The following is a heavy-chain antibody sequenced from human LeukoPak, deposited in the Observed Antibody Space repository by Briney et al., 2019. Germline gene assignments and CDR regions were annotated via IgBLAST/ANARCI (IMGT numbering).Heavy chain of an antibody. J-gene: IGHJ4*02. CDR2: ISAYNGNT. Sequence: ASVKVSCKASGYTFTSYGISWVRQAPGQGLEWMGWISAYNGNTNYAQKLQGRVTMTTDTSTSTAYMELRSLRSEDTAVYYCARGRYYYGSGSLDYWGQGTLVTVSS. D-gene: IGHD3-10*01. CDR1: GYTFTSYG. CDR3: ARGRYYYGSGSLDY. V-gene: IGHV1-18*01.